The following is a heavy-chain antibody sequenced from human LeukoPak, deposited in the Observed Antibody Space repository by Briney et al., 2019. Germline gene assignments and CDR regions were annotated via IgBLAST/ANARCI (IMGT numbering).Heavy chain of an antibody. CDR1: GFTFSSYS. CDR3: ARGPLGAATYYFDY. D-gene: IGHD3-10*01. V-gene: IGHV3-21*01. CDR2: ISSSSSYI. J-gene: IGHJ4*02. Sequence: GGSLRLSYAASGFTFSSYSMNWVRQAPGKGLEWVSSISSSSSYIYYADSVKGRFTISRDNAKNSLYLQMNSLRAEDTAVYYCARGPLGAATYYFDYWGQGTLVTVSS.